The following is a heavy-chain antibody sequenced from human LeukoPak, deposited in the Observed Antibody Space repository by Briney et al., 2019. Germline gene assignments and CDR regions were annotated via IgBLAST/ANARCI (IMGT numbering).Heavy chain of an antibody. V-gene: IGHV3-23*01. CDR3: AKDLESVDYYYMDV. J-gene: IGHJ6*03. D-gene: IGHD1-1*01. CDR1: GFTFSSYA. CDR2: ISGSGGST. Sequence: GGSLRLSCAVSGFTFSSYAMSWVRQAPGKGLEWVSAISGSGGSTYYADSVKGRFTISRDNSKNTLYLQMNSLRAEDTAVYYCAKDLESVDYYYMDVWGKGTTVTVSS.